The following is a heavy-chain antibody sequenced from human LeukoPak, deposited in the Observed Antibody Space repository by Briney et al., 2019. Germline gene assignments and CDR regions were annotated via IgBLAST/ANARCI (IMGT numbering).Heavy chain of an antibody. CDR2: IYHSGST. V-gene: IGHV4-38-2*02. CDR1: GYSISSGYY. D-gene: IGHD4-11*01. CDR3: ARTYSNYNPYFDY. J-gene: IGHJ4*02. Sequence: PSETLSLTCTVSGYSISSGYYWGWIRQPPGKGLEWIGSIYHSGSTYYNPSLKSRVTISVDTSKNQFSLKLSSVTAADTAVYYCARTYSNYNPYFDYWGQGTLVTVSS.